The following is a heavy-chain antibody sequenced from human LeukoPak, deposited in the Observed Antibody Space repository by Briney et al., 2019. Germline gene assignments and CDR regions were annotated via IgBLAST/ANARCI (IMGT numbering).Heavy chain of an antibody. CDR2: IVVDSGNT. V-gene: IGHV1-58*02. D-gene: IGHD5-18*01. J-gene: IGHJ6*03. CDR1: GFTFTTSA. Sequence: SVKVSCKASGFTFTTSAMQWVRQARGQRLECIGWIVVDSGNTNYAQKFQERVTITRDMSTSTAYMELSSLRSEDTAVYYCAALRPPLNSYGYYYYYYMDVWGKGTTVTVSS. CDR3: AALRPPLNSYGYYYYYYMDV.